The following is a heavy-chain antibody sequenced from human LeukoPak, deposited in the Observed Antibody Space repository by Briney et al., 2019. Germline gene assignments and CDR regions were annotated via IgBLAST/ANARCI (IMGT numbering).Heavy chain of an antibody. V-gene: IGHV3-21*01. D-gene: IGHD3-22*01. J-gene: IGHJ5*02. Sequence: GGSLRLSCAASGFTFGTYNMNWVRQAPGKGLEWVSSISSSSSYIYYADSVEGRFTISRDNAKNSLYLQMNSLRAEDTAVYYCARDSSGHTGWFVPWGQGTLVTVSS. CDR3: ARDSSGHTGWFVP. CDR2: ISSSSSYI. CDR1: GFTFGTYN.